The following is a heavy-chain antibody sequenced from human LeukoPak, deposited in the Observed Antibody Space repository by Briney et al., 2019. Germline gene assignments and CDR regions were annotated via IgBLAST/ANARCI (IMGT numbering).Heavy chain of an antibody. J-gene: IGHJ4*02. V-gene: IGHV1-18*01. CDR3: ATGIQLWAEFDY. Sequence: ASVKVSCKASGYTFTSYGISWLRQAPGQGLEWMGWISAYNGNTNYAQKLQGRVTMTTDTSTSTAYMELSSLRSEDTAVYYCATGIQLWAEFDYWGQGTLVTVSS. CDR2: ISAYNGNT. CDR1: GYTFTSYG. D-gene: IGHD5-18*01.